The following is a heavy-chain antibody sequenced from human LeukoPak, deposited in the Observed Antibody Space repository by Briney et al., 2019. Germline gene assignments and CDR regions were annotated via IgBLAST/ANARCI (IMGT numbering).Heavy chain of an antibody. D-gene: IGHD1-26*01. CDR1: GFTFSSYE. CDR2: ISSSGSTI. CDR3: ARAALIVGAKNNAFDI. J-gene: IGHJ3*02. V-gene: IGHV3-48*03. Sequence: PEGSLRLSCAASGFTFSSYEMNWVRQAPGKGLEWVSYISSSGSTIYYADSVKGRFTISRDNAKNSLYLQMNSLRAEDTAVYYCARAALIVGAKNNAFDIWGQGTMVTVSS.